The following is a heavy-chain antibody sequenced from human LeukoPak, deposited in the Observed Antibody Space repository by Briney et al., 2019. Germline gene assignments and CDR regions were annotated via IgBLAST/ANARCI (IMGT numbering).Heavy chain of an antibody. D-gene: IGHD3-22*01. J-gene: IGHJ4*02. V-gene: IGHV3-30*02. CDR3: AKGLDSYDSSSYPS. Sequence: HPGGSLRLSCEASGYTFSRFDMHWVRQAPGKGLKWVAFIRFDESDKYYADSVKGRFTVSRDNSKNTLYLQMNSLRAEDTAVYYCAKGLDSYDSSSYPSWGQGILVTVSS. CDR2: IRFDESDK. CDR1: GYTFSRFD.